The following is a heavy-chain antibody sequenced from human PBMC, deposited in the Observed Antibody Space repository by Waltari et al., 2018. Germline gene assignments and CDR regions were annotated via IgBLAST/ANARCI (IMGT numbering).Heavy chain of an antibody. Sequence: QVQLVESGGGVVQPGMSLRLSCAASGFSLSHFGMHWVRQAPGKGLEWVALASFDGSTTYYADSVRGRFTSSRDNSKNTLYLDINTLRVDDTAIYYCAKDAFGNTYLDHWGQGTLVTVSS. CDR3: AKDAFGNTYLDH. J-gene: IGHJ5*02. CDR2: ASFDGSTT. V-gene: IGHV3-30*18. D-gene: IGHD3-10*01. CDR1: GFSLSHFG.